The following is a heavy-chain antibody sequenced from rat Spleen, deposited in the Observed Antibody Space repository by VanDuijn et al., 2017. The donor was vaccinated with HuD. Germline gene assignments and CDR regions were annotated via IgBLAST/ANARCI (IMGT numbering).Heavy chain of an antibody. D-gene: IGHD5-1*01. J-gene: IGHJ4*01. V-gene: IGHV2-30*01. CDR1: GFSLTSYN. CDR3: ARDPGWGVMDA. CDR2: IWTGGST. Sequence: QVQLKESGPGLVQPSQTLSLTCTVSGFSLTSYNVHWVRQPTGKGLEWMGVIWTGGSTEYNSALKSRLSISRDTSKSQVFLKMNSLQTEDIAAYYCARDPGWGVMDAWGRGASVTVSS.